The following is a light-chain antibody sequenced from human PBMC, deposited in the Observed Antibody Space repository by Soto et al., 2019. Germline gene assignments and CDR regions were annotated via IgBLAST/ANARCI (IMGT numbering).Light chain of an antibody. V-gene: IGKV1-39*01. CDR1: QSISSY. Sequence: DIQMTQSPSSLSASVGDRVTITCRASQSISSYLNWYQQKPGKAPKLLIYAASSLQSGVPSRFSGGGSGTDFTLTISSLQPEDFVTDYCRQRYSTLGLTFGPGTKVDIK. J-gene: IGKJ3*01. CDR3: RQRYSTLGLT. CDR2: AAS.